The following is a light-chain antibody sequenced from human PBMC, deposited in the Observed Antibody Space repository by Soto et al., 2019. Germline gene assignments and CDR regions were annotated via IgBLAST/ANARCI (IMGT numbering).Light chain of an antibody. CDR3: HQRQSWPRT. CDR2: DAS. V-gene: IGKV3-11*01. Sequence: EIVLTQSPGTLSLSPGERATLSCRASQSVSSTYLAWYQQTPGHAPRLLIYDASNRATGIPARFSGSGSGTDFTLTISDVQPEDVALYYCHQRQSWPRTFGQGTKVDNK. CDR1: QSVSSTY. J-gene: IGKJ1*01.